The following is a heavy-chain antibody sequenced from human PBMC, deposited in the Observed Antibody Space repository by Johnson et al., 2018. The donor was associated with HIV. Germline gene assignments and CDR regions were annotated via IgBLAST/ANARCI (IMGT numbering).Heavy chain of an antibody. Sequence: VQLVESGGGVVQPGRSLRLSCAASGFTFSQFAMHWVRQAPGKGLEWVAIISYDGSNKYYADSVKGRFTISRDNSKNTLYLQMNSLRAEDTAVYYCARGIQPDAFDIWGQGTMVTVSS. V-gene: IGHV3-30-3*01. D-gene: IGHD2-2*01. CDR1: GFTFSQFA. J-gene: IGHJ3*02. CDR2: ISYDGSNK. CDR3: ARGIQPDAFDI.